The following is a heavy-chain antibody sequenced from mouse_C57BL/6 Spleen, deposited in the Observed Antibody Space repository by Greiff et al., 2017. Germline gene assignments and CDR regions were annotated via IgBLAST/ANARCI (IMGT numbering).Heavy chain of an antibody. J-gene: IGHJ2*01. CDR2: IDPENGDT. CDR3: TTYDGYYFDC. D-gene: IGHD2-3*01. CDR1: GFNIKDDY. Sequence: DVQLQESGAELVRPGASVKLSCTASGFNIKDDYMHWVKQRPEQGLEWIGWIDPENGDTEYASKFQGKATITADTSSNTAYLQLSSLTSEDTAVYYCTTYDGYYFDCWGQGTTLTVSS. V-gene: IGHV14-4*01.